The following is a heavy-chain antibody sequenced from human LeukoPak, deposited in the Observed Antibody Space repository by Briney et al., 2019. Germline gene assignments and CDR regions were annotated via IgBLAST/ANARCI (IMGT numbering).Heavy chain of an antibody. Sequence: GGSLRLSCAASGFTFSSYGMHWVRQAPGKGLEWVAVISYDGSNKYYADSVKGRFTISRDNSKNTLYLQMNSLRAEDTAVYYCAKDAAGSGSYYHLFDYWGQGTLVTVSS. V-gene: IGHV3-30*18. CDR1: GFTFSSYG. D-gene: IGHD3-10*01. CDR2: ISYDGSNK. CDR3: AKDAAGSGSYYHLFDY. J-gene: IGHJ4*02.